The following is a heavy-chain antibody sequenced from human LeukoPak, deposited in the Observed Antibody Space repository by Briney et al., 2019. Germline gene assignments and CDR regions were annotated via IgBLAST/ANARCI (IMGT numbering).Heavy chain of an antibody. Sequence: GGSLRLSCVASGFTFSNYWMHWVRQAPGKGLVWVSRIKTDGSRTNYADSVKGRFTISRDNAKNTVYLEMNSLRSEDTAVYYCAKEGTVTTFSGLGFDYWGQGTLVTVSS. D-gene: IGHD4-17*01. J-gene: IGHJ4*02. CDR1: GFTFSNYW. CDR3: AKEGTVTTFSGLGFDY. V-gene: IGHV3-74*01. CDR2: IKTDGSRT.